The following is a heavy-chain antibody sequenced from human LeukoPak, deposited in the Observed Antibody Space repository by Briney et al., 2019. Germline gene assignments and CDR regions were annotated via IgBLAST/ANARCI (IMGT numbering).Heavy chain of an antibody. CDR2: INPSGGST. V-gene: IGHV1-46*01. CDR3: ARVGSSWSLDYYYYYMDV. D-gene: IGHD6-13*01. J-gene: IGHJ6*03. CDR1: GYTFTSYY. Sequence: ASVKVSCKASGYTFTSYYMHWVRQAPGQGLEWMGIINPSGGSTSYAQKLQGRVTMTSDTSTSTAYMELRSLRSDDTAVYYCARVGSSWSLDYYYYYMDVWGKGTTVTVSS.